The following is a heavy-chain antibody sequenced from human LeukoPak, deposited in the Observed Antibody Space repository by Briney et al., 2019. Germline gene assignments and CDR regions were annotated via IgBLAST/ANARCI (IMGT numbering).Heavy chain of an antibody. D-gene: IGHD3-3*01. Sequence: SETLSLSCTVSGGSISSNNYFWGWIRQPPGKGLEWIGSIYDSGSTYYNPSLKSRVTISVDTSKNQFSLKLNSVTAADTAMYYCQSRFLEWLLDYWGQGTLVTVSS. V-gene: IGHV4-39*01. CDR1: GGSISSNNYF. CDR2: IYDSGST. J-gene: IGHJ4*02. CDR3: QSRFLEWLLDY.